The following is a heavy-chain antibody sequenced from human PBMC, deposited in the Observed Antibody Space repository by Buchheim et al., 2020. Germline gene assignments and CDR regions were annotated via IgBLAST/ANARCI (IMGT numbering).Heavy chain of an antibody. CDR2: IYYSGSA. D-gene: IGHD5-12*01. Sequence: QVKLQESGPGLVKPSQTLTLTCAVFGDSLGTGGYSWSWVRQSPGKGLEWLGYIYYSGSAYYSPSLSSRISISLDEATNQFSLEMMSLSAADTAVYYCARVADLSGGYTGGMDVWGQGTT. CDR3: ARVADLSGGYTGGMDV. CDR1: GDSLGTGGYS. V-gene: IGHV4-30-4*07. J-gene: IGHJ6*02.